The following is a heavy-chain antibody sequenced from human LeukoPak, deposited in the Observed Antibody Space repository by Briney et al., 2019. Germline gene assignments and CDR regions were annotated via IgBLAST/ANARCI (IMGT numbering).Heavy chain of an antibody. CDR3: ASGGRSGYYTPFDY. Sequence: GASVKVSCKASGYTFTSYYMHWVRQAPGQGLERMGITNPSGGSTSYAQKFQGRVTMTRDMSTSTVYMELSSLRSEDTAVYYCASGGRSGYYTPFDYWGQGTLVTVSS. D-gene: IGHD3-3*01. CDR2: TNPSGGST. V-gene: IGHV1-46*01. CDR1: GYTFTSYY. J-gene: IGHJ4*02.